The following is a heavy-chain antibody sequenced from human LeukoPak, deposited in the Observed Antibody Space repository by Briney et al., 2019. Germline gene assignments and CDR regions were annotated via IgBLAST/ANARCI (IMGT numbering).Heavy chain of an antibody. CDR3: AREFRFGELWPWNY. V-gene: IGHV7-4-1*02. D-gene: IGHD3-10*01. J-gene: IGHJ4*02. CDR2: INTNTGNP. CDR1: GYTFNSYA. Sequence: ASVKVSCKASGYTFNSYAMNWVRQAPGQGLEWMGWINTNTGNPTYAQGFTGRFVFSLDTSVSTTYLQISSLKAEDTAVYYCAREFRFGELWPWNYWGQGTLVTVSS.